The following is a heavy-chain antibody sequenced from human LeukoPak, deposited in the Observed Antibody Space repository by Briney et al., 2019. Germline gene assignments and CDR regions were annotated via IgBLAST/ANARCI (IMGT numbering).Heavy chain of an antibody. J-gene: IGHJ4*02. CDR3: AREEEMATNTDY. CDR1: GFTFRRHW. CDR2: INDDGSAT. V-gene: IGHV3-74*01. Sequence: GSLRLSCAASGFTFRRHWMHWVRQAPGKGLVWVSRINDDGSATYYADSVKGRFSISRDNPKNTLYLHMHSLRADDTAVYYCAREEEMATNTDYWGQGTLVTVSS. D-gene: IGHD5-24*01.